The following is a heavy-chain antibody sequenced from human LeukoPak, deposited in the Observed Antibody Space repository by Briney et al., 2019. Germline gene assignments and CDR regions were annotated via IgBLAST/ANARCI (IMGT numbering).Heavy chain of an antibody. Sequence: TGGSLRLSCTASGFTFGSYAMNWVRQAPGRGLEWVANIKHDGSEKYYVDSVKGRFTISRDNAKNSLYLQMNSLRAEDTAVYYCARTLGYCSSTNCFLTFDYWGQGTLVTVSS. V-gene: IGHV3-7*04. CDR3: ARTLGYCSSTNCFLTFDY. CDR1: GFTFGSYA. J-gene: IGHJ4*02. D-gene: IGHD2-2*01. CDR2: IKHDGSEK.